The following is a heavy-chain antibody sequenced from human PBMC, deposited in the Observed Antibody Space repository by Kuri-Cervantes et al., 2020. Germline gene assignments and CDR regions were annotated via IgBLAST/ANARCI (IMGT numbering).Heavy chain of an antibody. V-gene: IGHV1-18*01. CDR1: GYTFTSYG. CDR3: ARNGNSGYSSGWYGMNEPSPAATKTVPMDV. Sequence: ASVKVSCKASGYTFTSYGISWVRQAPGQGLEWMGWISAYNGDTNYAQKLQGRVTMTTDTSTSTAYMELRSLRSEDTAVYYCARNGNSGYSSGWYGMNEPSPAATKTVPMDVWGKGTTVTVSS. J-gene: IGHJ6*04. CDR2: ISAYNGDT. D-gene: IGHD6-19*01.